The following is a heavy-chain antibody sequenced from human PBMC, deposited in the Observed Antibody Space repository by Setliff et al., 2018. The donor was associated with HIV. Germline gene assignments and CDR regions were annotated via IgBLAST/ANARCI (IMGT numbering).Heavy chain of an antibody. CDR3: ARASGGNSVENCFDI. D-gene: IGHD1-26*01. J-gene: IGHJ3*02. Sequence: EASVKVSCKTSDYTFTNYGIYWVRQAPGQGLEWMGWISNYNGNTNYAQKFHGRVTMTTDTSTRTAYMEMRGLTYDDTAVYYCARASGGNSVENCFDIWGQGTMVTVSS. V-gene: IGHV1-18*01. CDR1: DYTFTNYG. CDR2: ISNYNGNT.